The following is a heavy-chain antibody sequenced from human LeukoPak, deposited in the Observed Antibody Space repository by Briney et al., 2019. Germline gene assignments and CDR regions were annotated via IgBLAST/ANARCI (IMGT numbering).Heavy chain of an antibody. V-gene: IGHV1-18*01. Sequence: ASVKVSCKASGYSFTSYGISWVRQAPGQGLEWMGWINTKNGNTNYAQEVQGRVTVTTDTSTSTAYMELTTLRSDDTAVYYCASGCGSTSCPGPYYFDYWGQGTLATVSS. CDR2: INTKNGNT. CDR3: ASGCGSTSCPGPYYFDY. J-gene: IGHJ4*02. D-gene: IGHD2-2*01. CDR1: GYSFTSYG.